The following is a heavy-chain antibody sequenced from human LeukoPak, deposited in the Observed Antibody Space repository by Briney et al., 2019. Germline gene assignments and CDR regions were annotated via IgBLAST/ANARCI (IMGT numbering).Heavy chain of an antibody. J-gene: IGHJ3*02. Sequence: ASVKVSCKASGYTFTSYDINWVRQATGQGLEWMGWMNPNSGNTGYAQKFQGRVTITRNTSISTAYMELSSLRSEDTAVCYCARDSLAAEDAFDIWGQGTMVTVSS. CDR2: MNPNSGNT. CDR3: ARDSLAAEDAFDI. D-gene: IGHD2-15*01. CDR1: GYTFTSYD. V-gene: IGHV1-8*03.